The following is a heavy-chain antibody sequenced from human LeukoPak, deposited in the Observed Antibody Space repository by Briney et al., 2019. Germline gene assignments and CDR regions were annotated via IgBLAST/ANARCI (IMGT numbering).Heavy chain of an antibody. CDR1: GYTFTSYD. V-gene: IGHV1-8*01. Sequence: ASVKVSCKASGYTFTSYDINWVRQATGQGLEWMGWMNPNSGNTGYAQKLQGRVTMTRNTSISTAYMELSSLRSEDTAVYYCARYTRPHAFDIWGQGTMVTVSS. J-gene: IGHJ3*02. CDR3: ARYTRPHAFDI. CDR2: MNPNSGNT.